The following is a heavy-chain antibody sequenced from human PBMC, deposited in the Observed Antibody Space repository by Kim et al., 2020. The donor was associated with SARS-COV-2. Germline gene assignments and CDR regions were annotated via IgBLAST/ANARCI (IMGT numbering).Heavy chain of an antibody. CDR3: ARDSVRREAYFDF. Sequence: SETLSLTCTVSGDSITNYWSWIRQPAGKGLEWIGRVVNTWGTNYNPSLKSRVTMSVDISKNQFSLKMTSVTAADTAVYYCARDSVRREAYFDFWGQGIL. V-gene: IGHV4-4*07. CDR1: GDSITNY. J-gene: IGHJ4*02. CDR2: VVNTWGT. D-gene: IGHD3-10*02.